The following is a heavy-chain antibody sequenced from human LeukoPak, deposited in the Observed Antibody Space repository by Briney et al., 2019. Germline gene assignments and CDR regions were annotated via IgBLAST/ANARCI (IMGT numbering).Heavy chain of an antibody. CDR2: ISNDGSKK. D-gene: IGHD5-18*01. CDR1: GFTFSSYG. Sequence: GGSLRLSCAASGFTFSSYGMHWVRQAPGTGLDGVAVISNDGSKKYYVDSVKGRFTISRDNSKNTLSLQVSSLRTEDTAVYYCAKDRYSYAFEYSDSWGQGTLVTVSS. V-gene: IGHV3-30*18. J-gene: IGHJ4*02. CDR3: AKDRYSYAFEYSDS.